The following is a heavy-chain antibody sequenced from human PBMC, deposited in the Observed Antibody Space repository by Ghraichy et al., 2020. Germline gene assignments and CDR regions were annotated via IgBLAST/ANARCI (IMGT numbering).Heavy chain of an antibody. V-gene: IGHV3-7*01. D-gene: IGHD3-22*01. CDR1: GFTFSSYW. J-gene: IGHJ5*02. Sequence: GSLRLSCAASGFTFSSYWMSWVRQAPGKGLEWVANIKQDGSEKYYVDSVKGRFTISRDNAKNSLYLQMNSLRAEDTAVYYCARVGTYYYDSSGQNWFDPWGQGTLVTVSS. CDR2: IKQDGSEK. CDR3: ARVGTYYYDSSGQNWFDP.